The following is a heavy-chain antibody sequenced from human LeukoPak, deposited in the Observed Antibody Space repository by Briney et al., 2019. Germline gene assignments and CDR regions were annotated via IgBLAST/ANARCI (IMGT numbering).Heavy chain of an antibody. CDR2: ISPSDGRT. CDR1: GYTFTSEY. V-gene: IGHV1-46*01. Sequence: GASVKVSCKASGYTFTSEYIHWVRQAPGQGLEWMGIISPSDGRTTYSPNFQDRVALTRDMSTSTVYMELSSLRSEDTALYYCARGSRFLDFWGQGTLVTVSS. D-gene: IGHD2-2*01. CDR3: ARGSRFLDF. J-gene: IGHJ4*02.